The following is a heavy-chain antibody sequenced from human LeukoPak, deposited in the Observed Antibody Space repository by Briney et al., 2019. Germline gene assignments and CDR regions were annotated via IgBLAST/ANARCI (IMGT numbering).Heavy chain of an antibody. J-gene: IGHJ5*02. CDR3: ASLAGEMAYEGDLYNWFDP. CDR2: INHSGST. CDR1: GFTFSDYY. Sequence: GSLRLSCAASGFTFSDYYMSWIRQPPGKGLEWIGEINHSGSTNYDPSLKSRVTISVDTSKNQFSLKLSSVTAADTAVYYCASLAGEMAYEGDLYNWFDPWGQGTLVTVSS. D-gene: IGHD5-24*01. V-gene: IGHV4-34*01.